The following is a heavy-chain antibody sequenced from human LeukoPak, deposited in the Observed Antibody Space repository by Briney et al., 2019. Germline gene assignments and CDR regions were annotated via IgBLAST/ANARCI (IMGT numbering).Heavy chain of an antibody. CDR3: ARSSYSSWYRSEYFQY. CDR2: IYPRDSDT. CDR1: GYNFATYW. D-gene: IGHD6-19*01. V-gene: IGHV5-51*01. Sequence: GESPKISCEGSGYNFATYWIAWVRQMPGKGLEWMGIIYPRDSDTRYSPSFQGQVTISVDKSISTAYLHWSSLKASDTAMYYCARSSYSSWYRSEYFQYWGQGTLVTVSS. J-gene: IGHJ1*01.